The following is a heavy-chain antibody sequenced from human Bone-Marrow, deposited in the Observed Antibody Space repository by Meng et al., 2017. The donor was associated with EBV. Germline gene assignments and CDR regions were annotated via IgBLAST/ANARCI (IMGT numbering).Heavy chain of an antibody. V-gene: IGHV1-8*01. D-gene: IGHD4-17*01. CDR3: ARGDDYGDLVDY. CDR2: MNPNSGNT. Sequence: QVKLVQSGAEVQKPWAAVKVSCKASGYTFTSYDINWVRQDTGQGLEWMGWMNPNSGNTGYAQKFQGRVTMTRNTSISTAYMELCSLRSEDTAVYYCARGDDYGDLVDYWGQGTLVTVSS. CDR1: GYTFTSYD. J-gene: IGHJ4*02.